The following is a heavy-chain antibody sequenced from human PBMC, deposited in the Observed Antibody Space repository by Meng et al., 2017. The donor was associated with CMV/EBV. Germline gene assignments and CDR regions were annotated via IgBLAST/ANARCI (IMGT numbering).Heavy chain of an antibody. CDR1: GASIRSKSYY. J-gene: IGHJ1*01. D-gene: IGHD2-2*01. CDR2: IYYIGST. Sequence: SETLSLTCTVSGASIRSKSYYWGWIRQPPGKGLEWIGSIYYIGSTYYNPSLKSRVTISVDTSKNQFSLKLSSVTAADTAMYYCARQVDCSSASCYGWDWGQGTLVTVSS. V-gene: IGHV4-39*01. CDR3: ARQVDCSSASCYGWD.